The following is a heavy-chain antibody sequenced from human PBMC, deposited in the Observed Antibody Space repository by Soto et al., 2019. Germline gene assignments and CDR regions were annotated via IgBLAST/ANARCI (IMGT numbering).Heavy chain of an antibody. D-gene: IGHD3-3*01. V-gene: IGHV3-74*01. CDR3: AGWSVGVCEPLHS. Sequence: QLVESGGGLVQPGGSLRLSCAASGFIFSSYWLHWVRQAPGKGLVWVSRISGDGAITDYADSVKGRFTISRDNGKDTVYLQMNRLRADDTAVYYCAGWSVGVCEPLHSWGQGTLVTVSS. CDR1: GFIFSSYW. CDR2: ISGDGAIT. J-gene: IGHJ4*02.